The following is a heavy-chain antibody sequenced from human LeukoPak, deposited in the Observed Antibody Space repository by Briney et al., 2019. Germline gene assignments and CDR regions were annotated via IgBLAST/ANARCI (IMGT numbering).Heavy chain of an antibody. CDR3: ARGGNYDILTGPRAFDI. D-gene: IGHD3-9*01. V-gene: IGHV1-18*01. CDR2: ISAYNGNT. J-gene: IGHJ3*02. Sequence: ASVKVSCKASGYTFTSYGISWVRQAPGQGLEWMGWISAYNGNTNYAQKLQGRVTMTTDTSTSTAYMELRSLRSDDTAVYYCARGGNYDILTGPRAFDIWGQGTMVTVSS. CDR1: GYTFTSYG.